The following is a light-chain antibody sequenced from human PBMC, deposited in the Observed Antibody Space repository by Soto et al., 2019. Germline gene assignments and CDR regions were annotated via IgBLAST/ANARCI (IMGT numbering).Light chain of an antibody. V-gene: IGKV1-5*01. CDR3: QQYNSYSRT. CDR1: QSISSY. J-gene: IGKJ1*01. Sequence: DIQMTQSPSSLSASVGDRVTITCRASQSISSYLNWYQQKPGKAPKLLIYDASSLESGVPSRFSGSGSGTEFTLTISSLQPDDFATHYCQQYNSYSRTFGQGTKVDI. CDR2: DAS.